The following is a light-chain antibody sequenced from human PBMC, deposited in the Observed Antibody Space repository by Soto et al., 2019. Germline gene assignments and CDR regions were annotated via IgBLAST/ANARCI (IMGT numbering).Light chain of an antibody. CDR2: RNN. V-gene: IGLV1-47*01. CDR3: AAWDDSLSGYV. CDR1: SSNIGSNY. J-gene: IGLJ1*01. Sequence: QSVLTQPPSASGTPGQRVTISCSGSSSNIGSNYVYWYQQLPGTAPKLLIYRNNQRPSGVPDRFSASKSGTSAFLAISGLRSEDEADYYCAAWDDSLSGYVFGTGTKVTVL.